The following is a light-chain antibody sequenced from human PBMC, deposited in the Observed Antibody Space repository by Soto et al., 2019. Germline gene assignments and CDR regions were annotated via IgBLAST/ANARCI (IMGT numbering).Light chain of an antibody. V-gene: IGKV1-6*01. CDR3: LQHYNFPYT. CDR2: AAS. CDR1: QGIGND. J-gene: IGKJ2*01. Sequence: AIQMTQSTSSLSASVGDRVTITCRASQGIGNDLGWYQQRPGKAPKLLICAASTLQGGVPSRFSGSGSGTDFTLTISSLQPEDSATYYCLQHYNFPYTFGQGTKLEIK.